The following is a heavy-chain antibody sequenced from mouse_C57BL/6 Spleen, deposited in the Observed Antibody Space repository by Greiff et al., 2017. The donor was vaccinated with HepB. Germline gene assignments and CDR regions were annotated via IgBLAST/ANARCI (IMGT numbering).Heavy chain of an antibody. CDR3: AHGSQSPWFAY. CDR2: ISSGSSTI. J-gene: IGHJ3*01. CDR1: GFTFSDYG. D-gene: IGHD1-1*01. V-gene: IGHV5-17*01. Sequence: EVMLVESGGGLVKPGGSLKLSCAASGFTFSDYGMHWVRQAPEKGLEWVAYISSGSSTIYYADTVKGRFTISRDNANNTLFLQMTSLRSEDTAMYYCAHGSQSPWFAYWGQGTLVTVSA.